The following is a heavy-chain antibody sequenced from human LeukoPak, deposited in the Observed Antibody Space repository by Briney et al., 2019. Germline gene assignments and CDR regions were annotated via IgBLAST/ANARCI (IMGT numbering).Heavy chain of an antibody. CDR2: INPSGGST. CDR3: ARDSFMTTVTPSSMDV. CDR1: GFTFTTYY. Sequence: ASVKVSCKASGFTFTTYYIHWVRQAPGQGLEWMGIINPSGGSTRYTQKLQGRVTMTRDTSTSTVYMELSSLRSEDTAVYYCARDSFMTTVTPSSMDVWGQGTTVTVSS. D-gene: IGHD4-17*01. V-gene: IGHV1-46*01. J-gene: IGHJ6*02.